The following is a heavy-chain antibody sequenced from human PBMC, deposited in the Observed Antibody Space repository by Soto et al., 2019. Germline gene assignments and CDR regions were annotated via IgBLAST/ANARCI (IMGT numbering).Heavy chain of an antibody. CDR3: AREGGSKAPAVFDY. CDR1: GGSISSYY. J-gene: IGHJ4*02. Sequence: SETLSLTCTVSGGSISSYYWSWIRQPPGKGLEWIGYIYYSGSTNYNPSLKSRVTISVDTSKNQFSLKLSSVTAADTAVYYCAREGGSKAPAVFDYWGQGTLVTVS. CDR2: IYYSGST. V-gene: IGHV4-59*01. D-gene: IGHD6-13*01.